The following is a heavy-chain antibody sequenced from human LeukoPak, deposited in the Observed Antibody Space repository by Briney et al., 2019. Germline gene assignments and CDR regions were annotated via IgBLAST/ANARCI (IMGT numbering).Heavy chain of an antibody. CDR3: AKDGHNLVTMVRGWSPAYPDY. V-gene: IGHV3-53*05. CDR2: IYSGGST. J-gene: IGHJ4*02. CDR1: GFTVSSNY. Sequence: PGGSLRLSCAASGFTVSSNYMSWVRQAPGKGLEWVSVIYSGGSTYYADSVKGRFTISRDNSKNTLYLQMNSLRAEDTAVYYCAKDGHNLVTMVRGWSPAYPDYWGQGTLVTVSS. D-gene: IGHD3-10*01.